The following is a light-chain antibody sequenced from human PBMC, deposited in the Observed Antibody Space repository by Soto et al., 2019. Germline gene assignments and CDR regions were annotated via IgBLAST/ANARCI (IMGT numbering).Light chain of an antibody. J-gene: IGKJ4*01. V-gene: IGKV1-12*01. CDR2: AAS. CDR1: QGIKTW. Sequence: DIQMTQSPSSVSVSVGDRVTITCRASQGIKTWLAWYQQKPGKAPKLLIYAASTLQNEVPSRFSGSGAGTDFTLTISSLQPEDFATYYCQQTNSFPLTFGGGTEVESK. CDR3: QQTNSFPLT.